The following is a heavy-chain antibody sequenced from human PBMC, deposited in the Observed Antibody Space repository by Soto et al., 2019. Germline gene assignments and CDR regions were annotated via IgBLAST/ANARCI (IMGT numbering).Heavy chain of an antibody. V-gene: IGHV4-34*01. D-gene: IGHD3-3*01. CDR1: GGSFSGYY. CDR2: INHSGST. J-gene: IGHJ4*02. CDR3: ARGLGITIFGVVIIGNYFDY. Sequence: SETLSLTCAVYGGSFSGYYWSWIRQPPGKGLEWIGEINHSGSTNYNPSLKSRVTISVDTSKNQFSLKLSSVTAADTAVYYCARGLGITIFGVVIIGNYFDYWCQGPLVTVSS.